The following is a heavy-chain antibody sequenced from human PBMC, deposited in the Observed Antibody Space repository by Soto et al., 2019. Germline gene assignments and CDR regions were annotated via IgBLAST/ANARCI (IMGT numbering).Heavy chain of an antibody. D-gene: IGHD3-22*01. J-gene: IGHJ3*01. CDR2: ISSSSSYI. CDR3: ARPYYSDTSCYYGACTFYL. V-gene: IGHV3-21*01. Sequence: LSLSCAASGVTLRSYSMNWNRQAPGKGPEWVSSISSSSSYIYYADSVKGRFTISRDNAKNSLHLQMNSLRAEDTAVYYCARPYYSDTSCYYGACTFYLRAQGTMVTVSS. CDR1: GVTLRSYS.